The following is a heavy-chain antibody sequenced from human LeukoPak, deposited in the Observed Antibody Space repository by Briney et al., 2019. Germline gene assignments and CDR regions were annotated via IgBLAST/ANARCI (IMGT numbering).Heavy chain of an antibody. D-gene: IGHD4-11*01. Sequence: PEGSLRLSCAASGLTFSGYAMSWVRQAPGKGLEWVSAISGSGGSTYYADSVKGRFTISRDNSKNTLYLQMNSLRAEDTAVYYCAKLGGYHKCLATTINYNWFDPWGQGTLVTVSS. J-gene: IGHJ5*02. V-gene: IGHV3-23*01. CDR1: GLTFSGYA. CDR3: AKLGGYHKCLATTINYNWFDP. CDR2: ISGSGGST.